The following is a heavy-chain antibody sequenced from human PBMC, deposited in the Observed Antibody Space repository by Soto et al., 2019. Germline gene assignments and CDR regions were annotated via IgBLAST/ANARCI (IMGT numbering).Heavy chain of an antibody. Sequence: GGSLRLSCAASGFTFSSYSMNWVRQAPGKGLEWVSYISSSSSTIYYADSVKGRFTISRDNAKNSLYLQMNSLRAEDTAVYYCARDQDYSSSWYPSFDYWGQGTLVTVSS. CDR2: ISSSSSTI. CDR1: GFTFSSYS. J-gene: IGHJ4*02. D-gene: IGHD6-13*01. CDR3: ARDQDYSSSWYPSFDY. V-gene: IGHV3-48*01.